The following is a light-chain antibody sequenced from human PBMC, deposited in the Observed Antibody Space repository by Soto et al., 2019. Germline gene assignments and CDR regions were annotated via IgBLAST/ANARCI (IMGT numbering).Light chain of an antibody. CDR2: DVT. J-gene: IGLJ3*02. CDR1: SNDVGGYNY. Sequence: QSALTQPASVSGSPGQSIAISCTGTSNDVGGYNYVSRYQQEPGKAPKLLIYDVTTRPSGVSSRFSGSKSGNTASLTISGLQTEDEANYYCTSYTSISTVVFGGGTKVTVL. CDR3: TSYTSISTVV. V-gene: IGLV2-14*01.